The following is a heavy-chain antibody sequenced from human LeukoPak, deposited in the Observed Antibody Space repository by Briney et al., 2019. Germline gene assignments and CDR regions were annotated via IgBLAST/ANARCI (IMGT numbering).Heavy chain of an antibody. Sequence: GGSLRLSCAASGFTFSNSAMTWVRQAPGKGLEWVSAISAGGSDTIYTDSVKDRFTISRDNSKNTLYLQMNSLRAEDTAVYYCATNLEAYYYGSGGYDFYYYYGMDVWGQGTTVTVSS. D-gene: IGHD3-10*01. CDR2: ISAGGSDT. J-gene: IGHJ6*02. V-gene: IGHV3-23*01. CDR3: ATNLEAYYYGSGGYDFYYYYGMDV. CDR1: GFTFSNSA.